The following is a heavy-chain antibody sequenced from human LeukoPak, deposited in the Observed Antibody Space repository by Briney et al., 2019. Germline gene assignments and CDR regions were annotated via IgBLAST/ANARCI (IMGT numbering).Heavy chain of an antibody. Sequence: SGTLSLTCTVSGGSISSGGYYWSWIRQHPGKGLEWIGYIYYSGSTYYNPSLKSRVTISVDTSKNQFSLKLSSVTAADTAVYYCARSLLDILTGYYIDYFDYWGQGTLVTVSS. V-gene: IGHV4-31*03. J-gene: IGHJ4*02. CDR3: ARSLLDILTGYYIDYFDY. D-gene: IGHD3-9*01. CDR1: GGSISSGGYY. CDR2: IYYSGST.